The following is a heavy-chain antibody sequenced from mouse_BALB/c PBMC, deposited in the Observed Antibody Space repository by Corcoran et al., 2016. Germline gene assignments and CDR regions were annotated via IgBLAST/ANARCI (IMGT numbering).Heavy chain of an antibody. CDR3: ARTGYYDYVDY. Sequence: EVQLQQSGPELVKPGASVKISCKASGYSFTGYYMHWVKQSHVKSLEWIGRINPYNGATSYNQNFKDKASLTVDKSSSTAYMELHSLTSEDSAVYDCARTGYYDYVDYGGQGTTLTVSS. CDR2: INPYNGAT. D-gene: IGHD2-3*01. CDR1: GYSFTGYY. J-gene: IGHJ2*01. V-gene: IGHV1-26*01.